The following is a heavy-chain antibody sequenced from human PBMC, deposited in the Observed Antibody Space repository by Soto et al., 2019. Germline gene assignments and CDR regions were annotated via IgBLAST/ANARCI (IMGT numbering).Heavy chain of an antibody. Sequence: QVQLVQSGAEVQKPGSSVKVSCKASGGTFSNYAVSWVRQAPGQGLEWMGGIIPIYGTINYAQKLQDRVTITAHESTSPAYMELSSLRSEDTAVYYCARDLGGCSAGSCRYNWFDPWGQGTLVTVSS. CDR1: GGTFSNYA. CDR3: ARDLGGCSAGSCRYNWFDP. V-gene: IGHV1-69*01. J-gene: IGHJ5*02. CDR2: IIPIYGTI. D-gene: IGHD2-15*01.